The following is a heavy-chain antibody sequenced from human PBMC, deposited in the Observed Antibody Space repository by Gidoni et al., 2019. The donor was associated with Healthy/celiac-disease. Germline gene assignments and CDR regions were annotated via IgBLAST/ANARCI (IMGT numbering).Heavy chain of an antibody. CDR1: GYTFTDYY. CDR3: ARGGFFDITTYYYFDS. V-gene: IGHV1-46*01. CDR2: INPVCSNT. J-gene: IGHJ4*02. Sequence: QVQLVQSGAEVKKPGASVMVSCMASGYTFTDYYMHWVRQATGPGLALMVRINPVCSNTNYAQHFQDRLIMTRDTSTNTVYMALSSLRSEDTAVYFCARGGFFDITTYYYFDSWGQGTLVTVSS. D-gene: IGHD3-22*01.